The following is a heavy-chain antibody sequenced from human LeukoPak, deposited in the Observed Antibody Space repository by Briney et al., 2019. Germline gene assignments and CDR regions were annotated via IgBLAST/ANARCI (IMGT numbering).Heavy chain of an antibody. CDR1: VFTLSSYS. CDR3: ARDLTTSSTAYSHH. D-gene: IGHD6-6*01. V-gene: IGHV3-21*01. Sequence: PGGSLRLSRAASVFTLSSYSMNSGREVPGRGLEWVSSISSSSSYIYYADSVKGRFTISRDDAKNSLYLQMNSLRAEDTAIYYCARDLTTSSTAYSHHCGQGTLVTVSS. J-gene: IGHJ1*01. CDR2: ISSSSSYI.